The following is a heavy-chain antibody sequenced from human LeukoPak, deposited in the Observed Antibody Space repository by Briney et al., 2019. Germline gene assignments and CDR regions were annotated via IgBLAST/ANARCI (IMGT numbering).Heavy chain of an antibody. CDR1: GFTFSSYS. J-gene: IGHJ6*03. D-gene: IGHD6-19*01. CDR2: IDTSSRYI. CDR3: ARDRSQQWLVRGQRGYYFYMDV. V-gene: IGHV3-21*01. Sequence: GGSLRLSCAASGFTFSSYSMNWVRQAPGKGLEWVSSIDTSSRYIYYGDSVKGRFTISRDNAKNSLYLQMNSLRAEDTAVYYCARDRSQQWLVRGQRGYYFYMDVWGKGTAVTISS.